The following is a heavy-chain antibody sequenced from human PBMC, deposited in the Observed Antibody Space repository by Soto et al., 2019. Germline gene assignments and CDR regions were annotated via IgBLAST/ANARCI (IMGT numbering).Heavy chain of an antibody. V-gene: IGHV3-23*01. CDR3: AKAPDIVATIGLGPWYFDL. CDR2: ISGSGGST. J-gene: IGHJ2*01. Sequence: EVQLLESGGGLVQPGGSLRLSCAASGFTFSSYAMSWVRQAPGKGLEWVSAISGSGGSTYYADSVKGRFTISRDNSKNTLYLQMTSLRAEDTAVYYCAKAPDIVATIGLGPWYFDLWGRGTLVTVSS. CDR1: GFTFSSYA. D-gene: IGHD5-12*01.